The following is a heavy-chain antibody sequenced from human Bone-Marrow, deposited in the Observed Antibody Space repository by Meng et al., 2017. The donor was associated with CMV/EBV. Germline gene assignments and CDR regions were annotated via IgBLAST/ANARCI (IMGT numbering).Heavy chain of an antibody. CDR3: ARIAVAGNIDDY. D-gene: IGHD6-19*01. Sequence: GESLKISCAASGFTFSSYGMHWVRQAPGKGLEWVSSISSSSSYIYYADSVKGRFTISRDNAKNSLYLQMNSLRAEDTAVYYCARIAVAGNIDDYWGQGTLVTVAS. CDR1: GFTFSSYG. CDR2: ISSSSSYI. V-gene: IGHV3-21*01. J-gene: IGHJ4*02.